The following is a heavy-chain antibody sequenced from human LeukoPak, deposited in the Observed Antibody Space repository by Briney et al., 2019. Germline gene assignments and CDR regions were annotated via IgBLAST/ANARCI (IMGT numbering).Heavy chain of an antibody. J-gene: IGHJ4*02. CDR3: ARSIAAAGYFDY. V-gene: IGHV3-7*01. Sequence: PGGSLRLSCAASRFTFSNYWMTWVRQAPGKGLEWVASIKQDGSDKYYVDSVKGRCTISRDNAKKSLYLQMNSLRAEDTAVYYCARSIAAAGYFDYWGQGTLVTVSS. CDR1: RFTFSNYW. CDR2: IKQDGSDK. D-gene: IGHD6-13*01.